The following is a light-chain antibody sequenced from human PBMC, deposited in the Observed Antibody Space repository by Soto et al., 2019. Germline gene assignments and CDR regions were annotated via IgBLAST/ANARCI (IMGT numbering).Light chain of an antibody. CDR1: ESVHRN. CDR2: YAS. CDR3: QHYSNWPPT. Sequence: EMVMTQSPATLSVSPGERVTLSCRASESVHRNLAWYQQKPGQGPSLLIYYASTRATGVPDRFTGSGYGTEFTLTISSLRSEDFGVYHCQHYSNWPPTFGPGTKVEIK. V-gene: IGKV3-15*01. J-gene: IGKJ3*01.